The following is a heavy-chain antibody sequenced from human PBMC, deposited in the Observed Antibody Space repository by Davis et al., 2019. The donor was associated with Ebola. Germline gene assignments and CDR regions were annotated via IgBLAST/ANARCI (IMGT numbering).Heavy chain of an antibody. CDR3: AKDSIAAAGSIYYYYGMDV. J-gene: IGHJ6*02. CDR1: GFTFSSYA. Sequence: PGGSLRLSCAASGFTFSSYAMSWVRQAPGKGLEWVSAISGSGGSTYYADSVKGRFTISRDNSKNTLYLQMSSLRAEDTAVYYCAKDSIAAAGSIYYYYGMDVWGQGTTVTVSS. D-gene: IGHD6-13*01. CDR2: ISGSGGST. V-gene: IGHV3-23*01.